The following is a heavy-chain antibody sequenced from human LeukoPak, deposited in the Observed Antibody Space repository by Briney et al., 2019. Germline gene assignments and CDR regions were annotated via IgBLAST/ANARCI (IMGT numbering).Heavy chain of an antibody. Sequence: PSETLSLTCTVSGGSISSYYWSWIRQPPGKGLEWIGEINHSGSTNYNPSLKSRVTISVDTSKNQFSLKLSSVTAADTAVYYCARRVVVVPAAKTIRRNNWFDPWGQGTLVTVSS. CDR1: GGSISSYY. J-gene: IGHJ5*02. V-gene: IGHV4-34*01. D-gene: IGHD2-2*01. CDR3: ARRVVVVPAAKTIRRNNWFDP. CDR2: INHSGST.